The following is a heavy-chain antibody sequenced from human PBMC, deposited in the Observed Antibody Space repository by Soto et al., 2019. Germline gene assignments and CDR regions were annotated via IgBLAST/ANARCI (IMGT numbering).Heavy chain of an antibody. Sequence: PSVKVSCKASGYTFISYYMHWVRQAPGQGLEWMGVINPSGGSTNYAQKFQGRVIMTRDTFTSTVYMELSSLRSEDTAVYYCARRTIRGIAYYAMDVWGQGTTVTVS. J-gene: IGHJ6*02. D-gene: IGHD3-16*02. CDR1: GYTFISYY. CDR3: ARRTIRGIAYYAMDV. CDR2: INPSGGST. V-gene: IGHV1-46*01.